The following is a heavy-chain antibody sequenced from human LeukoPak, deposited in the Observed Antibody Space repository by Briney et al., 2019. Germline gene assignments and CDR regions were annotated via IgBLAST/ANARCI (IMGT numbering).Heavy chain of an antibody. V-gene: IGHV1-2*02. Sequence: ASVKVSYKASGGTFTHYVISWVRQAPGQGLEWMGWINPNSGGTNYAQKFQGRVTMTTDTSMSTAYMELSRLTSDDTAVYYCARAGGRSWFDPWGQGTLVTVSS. CDR1: GGTFTHYV. J-gene: IGHJ5*02. CDR3: ARAGGRSWFDP. CDR2: INPNSGGT.